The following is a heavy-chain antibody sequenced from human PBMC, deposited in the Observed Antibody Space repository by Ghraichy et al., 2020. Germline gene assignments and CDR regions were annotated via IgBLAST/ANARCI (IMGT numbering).Heavy chain of an antibody. J-gene: IGHJ4*02. D-gene: IGHD3-22*01. CDR3: AKDPLVVTNYAPDY. CDR1: GFTFSSYA. Sequence: GGSLRLSCAASGFTFSSYAMSWVRQAPGKGLEWVSAISGSGGSTYYADSVKGRFTISRDNSKNTLYLQMNSLRAEDTAVYYCAKDPLVVTNYAPDYWGQGTLVTVSS. CDR2: ISGSGGST. V-gene: IGHV3-23*01.